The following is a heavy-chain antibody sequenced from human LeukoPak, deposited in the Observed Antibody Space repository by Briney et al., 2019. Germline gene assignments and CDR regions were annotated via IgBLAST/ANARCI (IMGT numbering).Heavy chain of an antibody. D-gene: IGHD3-10*01. J-gene: IGHJ6*04. Sequence: QPGRSLRLSCAASGFTFSSYGMHWVRQAPGKGLEWVAVISYDGSNKYYADSVKGRFTISRDNSKNTLYLQMNSLRAEDTAVYYCAKSRSITMVRGVIDSSYYYGMDVWGKGTTVTVSS. CDR3: AKSRSITMVRGVIDSSYYYGMDV. V-gene: IGHV3-30*18. CDR1: GFTFSSYG. CDR2: ISYDGSNK.